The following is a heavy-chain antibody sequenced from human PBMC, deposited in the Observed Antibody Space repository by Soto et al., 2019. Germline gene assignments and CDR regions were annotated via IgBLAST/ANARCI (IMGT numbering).Heavy chain of an antibody. V-gene: IGHV4-39*01. CDR3: AKLYSSSDYYYGMDV. CDR1: GGPISSSSYY. J-gene: IGHJ6*02. CDR2: IYYSGST. D-gene: IGHD6-6*01. Sequence: NPSETLSLTCTVSGGPISSSSYYWGWIRQPPGKGLEWIGSIYYSGSTYYNPSLKSRVTISVDTSKNQFSLKLSSVTAADTAVYYCAKLYSSSDYYYGMDVWGQGTTVTVSS.